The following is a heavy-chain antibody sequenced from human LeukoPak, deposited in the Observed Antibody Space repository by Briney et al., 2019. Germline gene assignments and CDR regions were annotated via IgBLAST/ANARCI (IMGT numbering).Heavy chain of an antibody. CDR2: MNPNSGNT. J-gene: IGHJ4*02. CDR1: GYTFTSYD. CDR3: ARGPWSYDFWSGYHFDY. D-gene: IGHD3-3*01. Sequence: GASVKVSCKASGYTFTSYDINWVRQATGQGLEWMGWMNPNSGNTGYAQKFQGRVTMTRNTSISTAYVELSSLRSEDTAVYYCARGPWSYDFWSGYHFDYWGQGTLVTVSS. V-gene: IGHV1-8*01.